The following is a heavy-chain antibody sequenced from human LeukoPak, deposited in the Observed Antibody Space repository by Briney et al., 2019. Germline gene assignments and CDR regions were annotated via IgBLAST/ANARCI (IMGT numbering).Heavy chain of an antibody. Sequence: SGGSLRLSCAASGFTFSSYSMNWVRQAPGKGLEWVSYISSSSSTIYYADSVKGRVTISRDNAKNSLYLQMNSLRDEDTAVYYCASLGYDYVWGSYRYPDYWGQGTLVTVSS. D-gene: IGHD3-16*02. J-gene: IGHJ4*02. V-gene: IGHV3-48*02. CDR2: ISSSSSTI. CDR3: ASLGYDYVWGSYRYPDY. CDR1: GFTFSSYS.